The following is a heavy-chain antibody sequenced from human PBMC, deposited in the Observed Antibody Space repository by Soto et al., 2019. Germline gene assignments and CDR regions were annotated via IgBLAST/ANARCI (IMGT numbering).Heavy chain of an antibody. CDR1: GFTFSSYA. CDR3: VRGCRSPHCPYYFDC. J-gene: IGHJ4*02. CDR2: ISGSGGRT. D-gene: IGHD2-2*01. V-gene: IGHV3-23*01. Sequence: GGSLRLSCAASGFTFSSYAMSWVRQAPGKGLEWGSAISGSGGRTYYADSVKGRFTISRDNAKNTLDLQMNSLRAEDTAVYYCVRGCRSPHCPYYFDCWGQGSLVSVSS.